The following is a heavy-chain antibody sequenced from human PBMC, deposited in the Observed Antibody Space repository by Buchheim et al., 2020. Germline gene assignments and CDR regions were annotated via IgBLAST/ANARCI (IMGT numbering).Heavy chain of an antibody. V-gene: IGHV5-10-1*01. Sequence: EVQLVQSGAEVKKPGESLRISCKGSGYSFTSYWISWVRQMPGKGLEWMGRIDPSDSYTNYSPSFQGHFTISAVKSISTAYLQWSSLKASDTAMYYCASGAYYYDSSGQPFDYWGQGTL. CDR2: IDPSDSYT. CDR3: ASGAYYYDSSGQPFDY. D-gene: IGHD3-22*01. CDR1: GYSFTSYW. J-gene: IGHJ4*02.